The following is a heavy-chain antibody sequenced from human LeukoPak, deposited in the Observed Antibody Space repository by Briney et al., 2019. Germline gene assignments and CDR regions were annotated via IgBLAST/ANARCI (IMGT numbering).Heavy chain of an antibody. J-gene: IGHJ3*02. D-gene: IGHD5-24*01. CDR1: GFTFSPFG. Sequence: PGGSLSLSCAASGFTFSPFGMLWARRARGKGRVWVTFIWYGLSNIYYTDSVKGRFTISRDNPKNTLYLQMNSLRAEDTAIYYCAKDSGVGMATTFSNLDIWGQGTMVTVSS. CDR3: AKDSGVGMATTFSNLDI. V-gene: IGHV3-30*02. CDR2: IWYGLSNI.